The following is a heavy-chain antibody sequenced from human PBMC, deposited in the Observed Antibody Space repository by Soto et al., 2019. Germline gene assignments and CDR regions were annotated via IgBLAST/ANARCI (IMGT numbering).Heavy chain of an antibody. CDR3: ARDDYYASYY. J-gene: IGHJ4*02. Sequence: GGSLRLSCVASGFTFSNSWLSWVRQAPGEGLEWVANINPDGTEKYYATSAMGRFTVSRDNSKNSFFLQLNSLRVEDTAIYYCARDDYYASYYWSQGTLVTVSS. D-gene: IGHD3-10*01. V-gene: IGHV3-7*05. CDR2: INPDGTEK. CDR1: GFTFSNSW.